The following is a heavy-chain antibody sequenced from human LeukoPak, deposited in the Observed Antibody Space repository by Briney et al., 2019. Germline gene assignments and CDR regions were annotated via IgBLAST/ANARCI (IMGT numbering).Heavy chain of an antibody. Sequence: SVKVSCKASGYTFTSYGISWVRQAPGQGLEWMGWISAYNGNTNYAQKLQGRVTMTTDTSTSTAYMELRSLRSDDTAVYYCARNTRDIAARGRPGDYWGQGTLVTVSS. V-gene: IGHV1-18*01. D-gene: IGHD6-6*01. CDR3: ARNTRDIAARGRPGDY. J-gene: IGHJ4*02. CDR2: ISAYNGNT. CDR1: GYTFTSYG.